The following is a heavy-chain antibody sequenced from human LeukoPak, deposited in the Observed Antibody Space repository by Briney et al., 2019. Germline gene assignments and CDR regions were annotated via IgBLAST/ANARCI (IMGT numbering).Heavy chain of an antibody. J-gene: IGHJ5*02. D-gene: IGHD2-2*01. Sequence: GGSLRLSCAASGFTFSSYSMNWVRQAPGKGLEWVSYISSSSSTIYYADSVKGRFTISRDNAKNSLYLQMNSLRDEDTAVYYCARDARSCSSTSCYLRDNWFDPWGQGTLVTVSS. CDR3: ARDARSCSSTSCYLRDNWFDP. V-gene: IGHV3-48*02. CDR1: GFTFSSYS. CDR2: ISSSSSTI.